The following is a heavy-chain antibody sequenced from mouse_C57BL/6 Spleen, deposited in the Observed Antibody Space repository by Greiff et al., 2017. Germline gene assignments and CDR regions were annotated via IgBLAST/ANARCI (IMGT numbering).Heavy chain of an antibody. CDR1: GYTFTSYW. V-gene: IGHV1-72*01. CDR2: IDPHSGGT. CDR3: ERGGYYGDYSAMDY. D-gene: IGHD1-2*01. J-gene: IGHJ4*01. Sequence: QVQLQQPGAELVKPGASVKLSCKASGYTFTSYWMHWVKQRPGRGLEWIGRIDPHSGGTKYNEKFKSKATLTVDTPTSTAYMQLSSLTSEDSGVYYCERGGYYGDYSAMDYWGQGTSVTVSS.